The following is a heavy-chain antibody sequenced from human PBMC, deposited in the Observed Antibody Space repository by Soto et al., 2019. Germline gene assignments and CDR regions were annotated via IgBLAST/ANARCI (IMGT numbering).Heavy chain of an antibody. J-gene: IGHJ5*02. CDR2: IYYTGRT. V-gene: IGHV4-31*02. D-gene: IGHD2-2*01. Sequence: QVQLQESGPGLVKPSQTLSLTCTVSGGSLKSGGYYWSWIRQHPGRGLEWIGYIYYTGRTYYNPSLESRVTFSVDTSKNQFSLKLSSVTAADTAVYYCARDVTSNHNCFALWGHGTLVTVSS. CDR1: GGSLKSGGYY. CDR3: ARDVTSNHNCFAL.